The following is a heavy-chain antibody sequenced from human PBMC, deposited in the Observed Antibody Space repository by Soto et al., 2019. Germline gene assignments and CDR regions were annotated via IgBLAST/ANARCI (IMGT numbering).Heavy chain of an antibody. V-gene: IGHV3-23*01. J-gene: IGHJ5*02. CDR1: GFTFSNYA. CDR2: TSGSGGST. Sequence: PGGSLSLSCAASGFTFSNYAMSWVRQAPGKGLEWVSTTSGSGGSTYYADSVKGRFTISRDNSKNTLYLQMNSLRAEDTAVYYCAKDFNWNYAWFDPWGQGTLVTVSS. CDR3: AKDFNWNYAWFDP. D-gene: IGHD1-7*01.